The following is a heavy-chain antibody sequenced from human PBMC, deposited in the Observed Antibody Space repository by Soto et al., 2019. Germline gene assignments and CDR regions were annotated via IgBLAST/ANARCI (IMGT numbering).Heavy chain of an antibody. CDR2: IYPGDSDT. V-gene: IGHV5-51*01. D-gene: IGHD2-15*01. CDR1: GYSFTSYW. J-gene: IGHJ4*02. Sequence: GESLKISCKGSGYSFTSYWIGWVRQMPGKGLEWMGIIYPGDSDTRYSPSFQGQVTISADKSISTAYLQWSSLKASDTAMYYCARGRYCSGGSCYYTSILFDYWGQGTLVTVSS. CDR3: ARGRYCSGGSCYYTSILFDY.